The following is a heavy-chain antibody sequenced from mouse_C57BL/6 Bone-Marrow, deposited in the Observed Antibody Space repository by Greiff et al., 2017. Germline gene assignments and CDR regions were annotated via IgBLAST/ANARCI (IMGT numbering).Heavy chain of an antibody. CDR2: IHPGSGNT. V-gene: IGHV1-76*01. J-gene: IGHJ4*01. Sequence: VKLMESGAELVRPGASVKLSCKASGYTFTDYYINWVKQRPGQGLEWIARIHPGSGNTYYNEKFKSKATLTAEKYASTAYMQLSSLTSEDSGVSICDNSALWLLRLYYAIDYWGQGTSVTVSS. CDR1: GYTFTDYY. D-gene: IGHD2-3*01. CDR3: DNSALWLLRLYYAIDY.